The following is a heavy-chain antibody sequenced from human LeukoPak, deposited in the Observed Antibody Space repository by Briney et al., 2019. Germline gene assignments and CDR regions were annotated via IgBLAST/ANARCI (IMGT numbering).Heavy chain of an antibody. Sequence: GGSLRLSCAASGFTFITYSLIWVRQAPGKGLEWVSSISGDTSYIFYADSVKGRFTISRDNAKNSLFLQMNSLRDEGTAVYYCARDTVTGPFVISLDSWGQGTLVTVSS. CDR2: ISGDTSYI. D-gene: IGHD3-9*01. V-gene: IGHV3-21*01. CDR3: ARDTVTGPFVISLDS. CDR1: GFTFITYS. J-gene: IGHJ4*02.